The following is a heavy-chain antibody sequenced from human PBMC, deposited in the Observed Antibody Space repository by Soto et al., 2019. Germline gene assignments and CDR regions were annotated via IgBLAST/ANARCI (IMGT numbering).Heavy chain of an antibody. V-gene: IGHV4-59*08. Sequence: SETLSRTHPVSGGTISSYYGSWIRQPKGKGLEWTGYISYSGSTNYKPSLKSRVTISVDTSKNQFSLKLSSVTAADTAVYYCARRYGYSFDYWGQGTLVTVSS. CDR1: GGTISSYY. J-gene: IGHJ4*02. CDR3: ARRYGYSFDY. CDR2: ISYSGST. D-gene: IGHD1-1*01.